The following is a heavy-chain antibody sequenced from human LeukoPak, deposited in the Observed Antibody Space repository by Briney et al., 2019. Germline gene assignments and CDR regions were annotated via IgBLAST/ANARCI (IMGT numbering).Heavy chain of an antibody. Sequence: GGSLRLSCTASGFTFSSYWMTWVRQAPGKGLEWVSVISDSGGSTFYADSVKGRFTISRDNSKTTLYLQMNSLRAEDTAVYYCAKDRHCSSATCYGEVAYWGQGTLVTVSS. J-gene: IGHJ4*02. CDR1: GFTFSSYW. D-gene: IGHD2-2*01. V-gene: IGHV3-23*01. CDR2: ISDSGGST. CDR3: AKDRHCSSATCYGEVAY.